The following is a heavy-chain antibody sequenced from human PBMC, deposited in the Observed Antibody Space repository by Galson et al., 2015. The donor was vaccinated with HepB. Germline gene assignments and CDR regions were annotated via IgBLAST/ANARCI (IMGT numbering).Heavy chain of an antibody. CDR1: GFTVSSNY. D-gene: IGHD2-2*02. CDR2: ISGSGGST. V-gene: IGHV3-23*01. CDR3: AKDREAGVPAAIYAFDM. J-gene: IGHJ3*02. Sequence: SLRLSCAASGFTVSSNYMSWVRQAPGKGLEWVPTISGSGGSTSYADSVKGRFTISRDNSKNTLYLQMNSLRAEDTAIYYCAKDREAGVPAAIYAFDMWGQGTMVTVSS.